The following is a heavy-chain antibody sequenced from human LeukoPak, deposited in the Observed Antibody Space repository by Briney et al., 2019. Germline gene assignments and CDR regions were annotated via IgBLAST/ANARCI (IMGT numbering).Heavy chain of an antibody. CDR2: INPNNGGT. CDR1: GYTFSEYY. CDR3: ARDQLEQLLVQRGYYYYMDV. Sequence: GASVKVSCKASGYTFSEYYMHWVRQAPGQGLEWMGWINPNNGGTTYAQKFKGRVTMTRVTSIATAYMELRSLGFDDTAVYYCARDQLEQLLVQRGYYYYMDVWGEGTTVTVSS. V-gene: IGHV1-2*02. J-gene: IGHJ6*03. D-gene: IGHD6-19*01.